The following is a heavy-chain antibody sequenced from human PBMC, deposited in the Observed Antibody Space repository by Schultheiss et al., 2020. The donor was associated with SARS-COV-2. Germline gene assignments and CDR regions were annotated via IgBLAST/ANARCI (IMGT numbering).Heavy chain of an antibody. CDR3: ARDFNRRYFDWYSPYSYGLDV. CDR2: ISTYNGNT. D-gene: IGHD3-9*01. CDR1: GVTFSSYA. V-gene: IGHV1-18*01. Sequence: ASVKVSCKASGVTFSSYAISWVRQAPGQGLEWMGWISTYNGNTNYAQKVQGRLTMTTDTSTSTAYMELRSLRSDDTAVYYCARDFNRRYFDWYSPYSYGLDVWGQGTTVTVSS. J-gene: IGHJ6*02.